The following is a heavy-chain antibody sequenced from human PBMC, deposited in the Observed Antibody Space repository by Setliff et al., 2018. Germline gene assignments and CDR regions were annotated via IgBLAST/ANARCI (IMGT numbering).Heavy chain of an antibody. V-gene: IGHV1-8*01. J-gene: IGHJ4*02. Sequence: ASVKVSCKASGYSFPSYDINWVRLAAGQGLEWMGWVSPIDDGKPGYAQKFQGRVTITWVTSISTAYMELSSLRSEDTAVYYCARDTRDKYDRSGYYLSFDSWGQGTPVTVSS. D-gene: IGHD3-22*01. CDR3: ARDTRDKYDRSGYYLSFDS. CDR1: GYSFPSYD. CDR2: VSPIDDGKP.